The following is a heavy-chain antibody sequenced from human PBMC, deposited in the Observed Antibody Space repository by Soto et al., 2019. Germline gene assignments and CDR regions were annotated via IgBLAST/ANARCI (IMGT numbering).Heavy chain of an antibody. CDR3: AARDVAARLY. J-gene: IGHJ4*02. V-gene: IGHV3-23*01. Sequence: GGSLRLSCAASGFSFSSCAMSWVRQAPGKGLEWVSAITDNGGGTYYADSVKGRFTISRDNPKNTLYLQMNSLITEDTAIYYCAARDVAARLYWGQGTLVTVSS. CDR2: ITDNGGGT. D-gene: IGHD6-6*01. CDR1: GFSFSSCA.